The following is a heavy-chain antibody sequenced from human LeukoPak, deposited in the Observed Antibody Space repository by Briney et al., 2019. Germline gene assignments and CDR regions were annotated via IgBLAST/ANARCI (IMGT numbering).Heavy chain of an antibody. Sequence: SETLSFTCTVSGGSISSYYWSWIRQPPGKGLEWIGYIYYSGSTNYNPSLKSRVTISVDTSKNQFSLKLSSVTAADTAVYYCARHSRRGYSYVDAFDIWGQGTMVTVSS. CDR1: GGSISSYY. J-gene: IGHJ3*02. CDR3: ARHSRRGYSYVDAFDI. D-gene: IGHD5-18*01. V-gene: IGHV4-59*08. CDR2: IYYSGST.